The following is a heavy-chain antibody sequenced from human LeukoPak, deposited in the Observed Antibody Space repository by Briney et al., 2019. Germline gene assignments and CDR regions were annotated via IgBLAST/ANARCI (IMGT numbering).Heavy chain of an antibody. CDR2: ISYDGSNK. CDR1: GFTFSSYA. CDR3: AREESWSFDY. V-gene: IGHV3-30-3*01. Sequence: GRSLRLSCAASGFTFSSYAMHWVRQAPGKGLEWVAVISYDGSNKYYADSVKGRFTISRDNSKNTLYLQMYSLRAEDTAVYYCAREESWSFDYWGQGTLVTVSS. J-gene: IGHJ4*02. D-gene: IGHD6-13*01.